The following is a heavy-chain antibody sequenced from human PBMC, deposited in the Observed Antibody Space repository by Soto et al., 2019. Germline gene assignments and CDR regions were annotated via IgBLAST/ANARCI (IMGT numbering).Heavy chain of an antibody. CDR3: PKGPTRPFDS. CDR2: VYPSDSDV. CDR1: GYRVTSSW. J-gene: IGHJ4*02. Sequence: GESLKISGKGSGYRVTSSWIGWVRQMPGKGLEWLGNVYPSDSDVRYSPSFEGRVTISADNSINTAYLHLLNLKASATAIYYCPKGPTRPFDSWGQGTRDTVSS. V-gene: IGHV5-51*01.